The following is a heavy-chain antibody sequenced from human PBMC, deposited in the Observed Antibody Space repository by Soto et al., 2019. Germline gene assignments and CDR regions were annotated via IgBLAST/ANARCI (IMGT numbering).Heavy chain of an antibody. CDR3: AKDSEPFRGIFDH. CDR2: ISNDGIYK. D-gene: IGHD3-16*01. V-gene: IGHV3-30*18. J-gene: IGHJ4*02. CDR1: GFTFSDYG. Sequence: QVQLVESGGGVVQPGRSLGLSCAASGFTFSDYGMHWVRQAPGKGLEWVALISNDGIYKNYANSMKGRFTISRDNSKNTLYVQMNSLRAEDTAVYYCAKDSEPFRGIFDHWGQGNLVPVSS.